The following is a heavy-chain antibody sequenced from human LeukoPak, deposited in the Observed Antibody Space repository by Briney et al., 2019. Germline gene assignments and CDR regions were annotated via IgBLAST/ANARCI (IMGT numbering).Heavy chain of an antibody. CDR1: GFTFSSYA. D-gene: IGHD6-13*01. J-gene: IGHJ4*02. Sequence: GGSLRPSCAASGFTFSSYAMSWVRQAPGKGLEWVSAISGSGGSTYYADSVKGRFTISRDNSKNTLYPQMNSLRAEDTAVYYCAKDPLIAAAGTFDYWGQGTLVTVSS. CDR3: AKDPLIAAAGTFDY. CDR2: ISGSGGST. V-gene: IGHV3-23*01.